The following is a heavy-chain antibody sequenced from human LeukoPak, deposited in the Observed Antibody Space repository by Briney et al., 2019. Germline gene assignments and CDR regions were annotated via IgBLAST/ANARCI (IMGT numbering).Heavy chain of an antibody. CDR3: ARGPPEIAAAVHYFDY. V-gene: IGHV1-18*01. Sequence: ASVKVSCKASGYTFTSYGISWVRQAPGQGLEWMGWISAYNGNTNYAQKLQGRVTITADESTSTAYMELSSLRSEDTAVYYCARGPPEIAAAVHYFDYWGQGTLVTVSS. CDR1: GYTFTSYG. J-gene: IGHJ4*02. D-gene: IGHD6-13*01. CDR2: ISAYNGNT.